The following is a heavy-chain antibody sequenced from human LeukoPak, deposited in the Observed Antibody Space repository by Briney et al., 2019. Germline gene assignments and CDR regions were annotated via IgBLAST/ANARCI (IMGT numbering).Heavy chain of an antibody. J-gene: IGHJ6*03. D-gene: IGHD6-19*01. CDR2: IYPSGSA. CDR1: GGSISSGSYY. CDR3: ARSGYSSGWPLDYYYMDV. Sequence: SETLSLTCTVSGGSISSGSYYWSWIRQPAGKELEWIGRIYPSGSANYNPSLKSRVTISVDTSKNQFSLKLSSVTAADTAVYYCARSGYSSGWPLDYYYMDVWGKGTTVTISS. V-gene: IGHV4-61*02.